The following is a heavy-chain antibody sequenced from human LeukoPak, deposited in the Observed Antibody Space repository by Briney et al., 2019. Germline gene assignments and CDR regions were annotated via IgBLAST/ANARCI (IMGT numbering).Heavy chain of an antibody. Sequence: PGRSLRLSCAASGFTFNSYAMHWVRQAPGKGLEWVAVISYDGSNKYYADSVKGRFTISRDNSKNTLYMQTNSLRVEDTAVYYCASEGRPVWGQGTLVTVSS. CDR3: ASEGRPV. J-gene: IGHJ4*02. V-gene: IGHV3-30-3*01. CDR2: ISYDGSNK. CDR1: GFTFNSYA.